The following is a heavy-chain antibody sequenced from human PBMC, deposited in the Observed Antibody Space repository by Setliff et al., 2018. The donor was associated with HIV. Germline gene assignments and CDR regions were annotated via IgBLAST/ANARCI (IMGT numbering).Heavy chain of an antibody. CDR3: ARVAETCGYSYDYRLYYYGMDV. D-gene: IGHD5-18*01. Sequence: GGSLRLSCAASGFAFSNYAIHWVRQAPGKGLEWVALISYDGSNKYYADSVKGRFTISRDNSKNTLYLQMNSLRAEDTAVYYCARVAETCGYSYDYRLYYYGMDVWGQGTTVTVSS. CDR1: GFAFSNYA. V-gene: IGHV3-30*04. J-gene: IGHJ6*02. CDR2: ISYDGSNK.